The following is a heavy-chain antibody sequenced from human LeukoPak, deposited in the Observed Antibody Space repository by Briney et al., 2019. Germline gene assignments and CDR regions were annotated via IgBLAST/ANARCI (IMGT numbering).Heavy chain of an antibody. V-gene: IGHV3-21*01. CDR2: ISSSSSYI. Sequence: PGGSLTLFCTPSGLTFSSYSMNCVRHAPGEGLEWVSSISSSSSYIYYADSVKGRFGISRDNDKNSMYLQMNSLRAEDTAVYYCASLGSYGDYVELWGQGTLVTVSS. CDR1: GLTFSSYS. CDR3: ASLGSYGDYVEL. J-gene: IGHJ4*02. D-gene: IGHD4-17*01.